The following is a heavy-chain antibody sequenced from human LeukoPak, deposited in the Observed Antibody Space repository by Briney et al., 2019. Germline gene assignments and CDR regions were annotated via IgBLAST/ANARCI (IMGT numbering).Heavy chain of an antibody. Sequence: GGSLRLSCAASGFTFSSYWMHWVRQAPGKGLVWVSRINCDGSSTNYADSVKGRFTISRDNAKNTLYLQMNSLRAEDTAVYYCASRPSYDFWSGYRDYWGQGTLVTVSS. CDR3: ASRPSYDFWSGYRDY. J-gene: IGHJ4*02. CDR2: INCDGSST. D-gene: IGHD3/OR15-3a*01. CDR1: GFTFSSYW. V-gene: IGHV3-74*01.